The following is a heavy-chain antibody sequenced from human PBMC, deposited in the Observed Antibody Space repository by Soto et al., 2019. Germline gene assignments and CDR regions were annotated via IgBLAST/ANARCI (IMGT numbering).Heavy chain of an antibody. Sequence: QVQLVQSGAEVKKPGSSVKISCKASGGTLSSYAISWVRQAPGQGLEWMGGIIPIFGTANYAQKFQGRVTITADETTRTANRELSSLRSEDTDMYYCAGGVAMRRGLNYYYYGKGVRGQGTTDTASS. J-gene: IGHJ6*02. V-gene: IGHV1-69*01. CDR3: AGGVAMRRGLNYYYYGKGV. CDR1: GGTLSSYA. D-gene: IGHD3-10*01. CDR2: IIPIFGTA.